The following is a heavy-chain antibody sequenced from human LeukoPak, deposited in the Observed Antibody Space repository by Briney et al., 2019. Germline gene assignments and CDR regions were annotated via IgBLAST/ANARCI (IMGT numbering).Heavy chain of an antibody. Sequence: GGSLRLSCAASGFTFDSHAMHWVRQAPGKGLEWVAVISYDGSNKYYADSVKGRFTISRDNSKNTLYLQMNSLRAEDTAVYYCARDSWIAVAGIFDYWGQGTPVTVSS. J-gene: IGHJ4*02. CDR1: GFTFDSHA. CDR2: ISYDGSNK. D-gene: IGHD6-19*01. CDR3: ARDSWIAVAGIFDY. V-gene: IGHV3-30-3*01.